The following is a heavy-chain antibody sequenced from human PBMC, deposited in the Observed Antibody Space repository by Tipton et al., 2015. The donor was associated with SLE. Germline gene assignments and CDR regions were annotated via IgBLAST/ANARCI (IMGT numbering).Heavy chain of an antibody. CDR3: ARGSRDSIYYYYYMDV. CDR1: GYTFSSYA. D-gene: IGHD2-15*01. V-gene: IGHV1-69*18. Sequence: QLVQSGAEVKKPGASVKVSCKASGYTFSSYAISWVRQAPGQGLEWMGRIIPIFGTANYAQKFQGRVTITADESTSTAYMELSSLRSEDTAVYYCARGSRDSIYYYYYMDVWGKGTTVTVSS. J-gene: IGHJ6*03. CDR2: IIPIFGTA.